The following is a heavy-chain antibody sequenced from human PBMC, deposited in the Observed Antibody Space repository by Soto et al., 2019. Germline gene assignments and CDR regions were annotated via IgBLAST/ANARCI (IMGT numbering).Heavy chain of an antibody. Sequence: EVQLVESGGGLVQPGESLRLSCAASGFTFSNYWMHWVRQAPGKGLVWVSRIDSDGSRITYADFVKGRFTNSRDNAKNTVYLHMNSLTAEDTAVYYCVRTSLMVAVATREDFWGQGTLVTVSS. CDR2: IDSDGSRI. V-gene: IGHV3-74*01. CDR3: VRTSLMVAVATREDF. D-gene: IGHD2-15*01. CDR1: GFTFSNYW. J-gene: IGHJ4*02.